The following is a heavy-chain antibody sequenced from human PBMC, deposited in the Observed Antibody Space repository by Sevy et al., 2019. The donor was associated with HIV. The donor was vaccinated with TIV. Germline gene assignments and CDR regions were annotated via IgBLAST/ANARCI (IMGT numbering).Heavy chain of an antibody. CDR2: IPHDGMNE. J-gene: IGHJ4*02. CDR1: GFTFSSYA. D-gene: IGHD3-10*01. CDR3: ARNHIIYGTVRFDN. Sequence: GGSLRLSCAASGFTFSSYAMHWVRQAPGKGLEWVAIIPHDGMNEYYADSVKGRFTISRDNSKNTLSLQMNGLTTEDTAVYYCARNHIIYGTVRFDNWGQGTLVTVSS. V-gene: IGHV3-30*04.